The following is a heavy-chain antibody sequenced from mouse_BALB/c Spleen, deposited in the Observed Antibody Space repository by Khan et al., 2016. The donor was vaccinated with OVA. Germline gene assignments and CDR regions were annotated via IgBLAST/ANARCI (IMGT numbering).Heavy chain of an antibody. D-gene: IGHD2-10*01. CDR1: GYTFTNFG. CDR3: ARPPYFSYVMVY. CDR2: INTYTGEP. J-gene: IGHJ4*01. V-gene: IGHV9-3-1*01. Sequence: LVESGPELKKPGETVKISCKASGYTFTNFGINWVRQAPGKGLKWMGWINTYTGEPTYADDFKGRFVFSLEASASTAYLQIIKLKNEDTATYFCARPPYFSYVMVYWGQGTSVTVSS.